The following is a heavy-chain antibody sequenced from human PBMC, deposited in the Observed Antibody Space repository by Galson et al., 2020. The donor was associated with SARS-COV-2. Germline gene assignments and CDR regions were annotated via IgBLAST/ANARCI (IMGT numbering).Heavy chain of an antibody. CDR2: IYYSGSP. CDR3: ARASRTIFGVVKHFDY. Sequence: ETSETLSLTCTVSGGSISSGGYYWSWIRQHPGKGLEWLGNIYYSGSPYYNPSLKSRVTISVDTSKNQFSLELSSVTAADTAVYYCARASRTIFGVVKHFDYWGQGTLVTVSS. CDR1: GGSISSGGYY. J-gene: IGHJ4*02. V-gene: IGHV4-31*03. D-gene: IGHD3-3*01.